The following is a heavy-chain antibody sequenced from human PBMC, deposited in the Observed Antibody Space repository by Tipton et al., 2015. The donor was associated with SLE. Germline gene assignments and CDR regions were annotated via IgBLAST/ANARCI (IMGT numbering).Heavy chain of an antibody. CDR2: IYYSGST. CDR3: ARLQWLVLNWYFDL. J-gene: IGHJ2*01. CDR1: GGSISSYY. D-gene: IGHD6-19*01. Sequence: TLSLTCTVSGGSISSYYWSWIRQPPGKGLEWIGYIYYSGSTNYSPSLKSRVTISVDTSKNQFSLKLSSVTAADTAVYYCARLQWLVLNWYFDLWGRGTLVTVSS. V-gene: IGHV4-59*01.